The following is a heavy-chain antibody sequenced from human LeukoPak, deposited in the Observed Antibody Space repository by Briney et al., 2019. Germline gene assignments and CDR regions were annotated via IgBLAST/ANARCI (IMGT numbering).Heavy chain of an antibody. V-gene: IGHV4-59*01. CDR1: GGSFSGYY. J-gene: IGHJ4*02. D-gene: IGHD1-26*01. Sequence: PSETLSLTCAVYGGSFSGYYWSWIRQPPGKGLEWIGYIYYSGSTTYNPSLKSRVTISVDTSKNQFSLRLSSVTAADTAVYYCARDQGGSYPYFDYWGQGTLVTVSS. CDR2: IYYSGST. CDR3: ARDQGGSYPYFDY.